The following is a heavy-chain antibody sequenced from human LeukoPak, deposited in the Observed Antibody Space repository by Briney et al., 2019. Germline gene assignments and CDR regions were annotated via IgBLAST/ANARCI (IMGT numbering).Heavy chain of an antibody. CDR1: GGSISSGGYS. Sequence: SQTLSFTCAVSGGSISSGGYSWSWIRQPPGKGLEWIGYIYHSGSTYYNPSLKSRVTISVDRSKNQFSLKLSSVTAADTAVYYCARGDDSTSSPYFDYWGQGTLVTVSS. V-gene: IGHV4-30-2*01. D-gene: IGHD6-6*01. CDR3: ARGDDSTSSPYFDY. J-gene: IGHJ4*02. CDR2: IYHSGST.